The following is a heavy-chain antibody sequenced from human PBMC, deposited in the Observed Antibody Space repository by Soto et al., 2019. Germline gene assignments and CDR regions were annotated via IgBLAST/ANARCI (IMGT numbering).Heavy chain of an antibody. CDR2: IIPIFGTA. J-gene: IGHJ5*02. D-gene: IGHD6-13*01. CDR1: GGTFSSYA. V-gene: IGHV1-69*13. Sequence: SVKVSCKASGGTFSSYAISWVRQAPGQGLEWMGGIIPIFGTANYAQKFQGRVTITADESTSTAYMELSSLRSEDTAVYYCARDRSSSWYGAGGWFDPWGQGTLVTVPS. CDR3: ARDRSSSWYGAGGWFDP.